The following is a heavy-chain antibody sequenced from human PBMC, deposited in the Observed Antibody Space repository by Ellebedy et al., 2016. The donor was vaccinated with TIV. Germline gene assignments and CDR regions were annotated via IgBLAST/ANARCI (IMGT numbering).Heavy chain of an antibody. CDR3: AKALRIAVAGMKSAFDI. CDR1: GFTFSSYS. V-gene: IGHV3-9*01. CDR2: ISWNSGSI. D-gene: IGHD6-19*01. Sequence: GGSLRLSCAASGFTFSSYSMNWVRQAPGKGLEWVSGISWNSGSIGYADSVKGRFTISRDNAKNSLYLQMNSLRAEDTALYYCAKALRIAVAGMKSAFDIWGQGTMVTVSS. J-gene: IGHJ3*02.